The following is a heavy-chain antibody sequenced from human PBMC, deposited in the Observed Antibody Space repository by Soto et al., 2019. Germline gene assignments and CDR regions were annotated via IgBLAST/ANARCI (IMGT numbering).Heavy chain of an antibody. CDR1: GFNFVFFG. D-gene: IGHD1-1*01. CDR3: ARGKLSFVFDS. CDR2: ISGDGINT. Sequence: QIQLVESGGDVVQPGKSPRLSCTASGFNFVFFGMHWVRQAQGKGLEWVAFISGDGINTQYADSVRGRFTLSRDYSRKTMYLKMASMRDEDTDLYYCARGKLSFVFDSWGLGTMVTVSS. V-gene: IGHV3-30*03. J-gene: IGHJ4*02.